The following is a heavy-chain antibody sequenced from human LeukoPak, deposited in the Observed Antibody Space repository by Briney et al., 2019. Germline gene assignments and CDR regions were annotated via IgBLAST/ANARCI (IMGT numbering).Heavy chain of an antibody. J-gene: IGHJ4*02. CDR2: IIPILGIA. V-gene: IGHV1-69*02. D-gene: IGHD3-16*01. CDR1: GGTFSSYT. CDR3: ARVGESLDFDY. Sequence: ASVKVSCKASGGTFSSYTISWVRQAPGQGLEWMGRIIPILGIANYAQKFQGRVTITADKSTSTAYMELSSLRSEDTGVYYCARVGESLDFDYWGQGTLVTVSS.